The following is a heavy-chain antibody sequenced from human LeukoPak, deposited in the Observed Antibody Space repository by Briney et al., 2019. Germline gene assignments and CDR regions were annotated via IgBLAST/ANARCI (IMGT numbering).Heavy chain of an antibody. V-gene: IGHV1-69*13. J-gene: IGHJ3*02. CDR3: ARLKMATRKRNAFDI. CDR1: GYTFTSYA. CDR2: IIPIFGTA. Sequence: SVKVSCKASGYTFTSYAISWVRQAPGQGLEWMGGIIPIFGTANYAQKFQGRVTITADESTSTAYMELSSLRSEDTAVYYCARLKMATRKRNAFDIWGQGTMVTVSS. D-gene: IGHD5-24*01.